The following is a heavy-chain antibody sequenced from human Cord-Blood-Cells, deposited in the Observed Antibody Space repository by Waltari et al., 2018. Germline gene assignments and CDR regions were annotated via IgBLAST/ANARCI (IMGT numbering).Heavy chain of an antibody. Sequence: QVQLQEPVPGLVKPSETLSLTCTVSGGSISSHHWSWIRQPPGQGLEWIGYIYYSGSTNYNPSLKSRVTISVDTSKNQFSLKLSSVTAADTAVYYCARGGLAKTYYYDSSGYTDDAFDICGQGTMVTVSS. D-gene: IGHD3-22*01. CDR1: GGSISSHH. V-gene: IGHV4-59*11. CDR2: IYYSGST. CDR3: ARGGLAKTYYYDSSGYTDDAFDI. J-gene: IGHJ3*02.